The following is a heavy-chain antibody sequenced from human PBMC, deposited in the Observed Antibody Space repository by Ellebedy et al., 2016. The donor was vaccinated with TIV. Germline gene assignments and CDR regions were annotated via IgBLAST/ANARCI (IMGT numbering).Heavy chain of an antibody. CDR1: GFPLRSYG. Sequence: GESLKIPCAAPGFPLRSYGMHWVRQAPGQGLEWVTIHWYDGSNKYYADSVKGRFTISRDNSKNTLYLQMNSLSAEDTAVYYCARDEMPPPIAAAGDFYYYGMDVWGQGTTVTVSS. D-gene: IGHD6-13*01. CDR3: ARDEMPPPIAAAGDFYYYGMDV. J-gene: IGHJ6*02. V-gene: IGHV3-33*01. CDR2: HWYDGSNK.